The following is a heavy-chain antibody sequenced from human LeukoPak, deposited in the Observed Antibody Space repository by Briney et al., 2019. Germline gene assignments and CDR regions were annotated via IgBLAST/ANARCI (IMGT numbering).Heavy chain of an antibody. CDR3: AKVLLKTGTTGPVDY. D-gene: IGHD1-7*01. CDR2: IRYDGSNK. J-gene: IGHJ4*02. Sequence: HPGGSLRLSCAASGFTFSSYGMHWARQAPGKGLEWVAFIRYDGSNKYYADSVKGRFTISRDNSKNTLYLQMNSLRAEDTAVYYCAKVLLKTGTTGPVDYWGQGTLVTVSS. CDR1: GFTFSSYG. V-gene: IGHV3-30*02.